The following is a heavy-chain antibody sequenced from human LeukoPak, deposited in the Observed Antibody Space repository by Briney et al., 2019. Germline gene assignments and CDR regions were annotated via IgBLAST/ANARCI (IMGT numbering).Heavy chain of an antibody. D-gene: IGHD1-26*01. CDR3: AREWELTYFDY. Sequence: GGSLRLSCAASGFTVSSNYMSWVRQAPGKGLEWVSVIYSGGSTYYADSVKGRFTISRDNSKNTLYLQMNSLRAEDTAAYYCAREWELTYFDYWGQGTLVTVSS. V-gene: IGHV3-53*01. CDR2: IYSGGST. J-gene: IGHJ4*02. CDR1: GFTVSSNY.